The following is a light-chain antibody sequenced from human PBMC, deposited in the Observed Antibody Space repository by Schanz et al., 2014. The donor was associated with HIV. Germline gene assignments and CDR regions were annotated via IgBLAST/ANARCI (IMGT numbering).Light chain of an antibody. Sequence: EIVLTQSPGTLSLSPGERATLSCRVSQSVAMNIAWYQQKPGQAPRLLVYRASTRATGIPARFSGGGSGTDFTLTISRLEPEDFAMYYCQLYDTSPLFTFGPGTKVEIK. CDR1: QSVAMN. J-gene: IGKJ3*01. CDR3: QLYDTSPLFT. V-gene: IGKV3-20*01. CDR2: RAS.